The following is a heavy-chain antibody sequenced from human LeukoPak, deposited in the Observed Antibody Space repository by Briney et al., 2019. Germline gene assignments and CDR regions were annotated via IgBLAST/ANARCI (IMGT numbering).Heavy chain of an antibody. D-gene: IGHD6-6*01. CDR1: GYSFTSYW. CDR3: ARQSEYSSPEGNAFDI. CDR2: IYPGDSDT. Sequence: GESLKISCKGFGYSFTSYWIGRVRQMPGKGLEWMGIIYPGDSDTRYSPSFQGQVTISVDKSISTAYLQWSSLKASDTAMYYCARQSEYSSPEGNAFDIWGQGTMVTVSS. J-gene: IGHJ3*02. V-gene: IGHV5-51*01.